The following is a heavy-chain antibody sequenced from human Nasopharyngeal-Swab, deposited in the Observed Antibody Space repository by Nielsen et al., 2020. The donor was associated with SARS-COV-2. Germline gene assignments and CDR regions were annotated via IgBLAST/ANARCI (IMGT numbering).Heavy chain of an antibody. Sequence: GGSLRLSCAASGFTFSSYGMHWVRQAPGKGLEWVAVIWYDGSNKYYADSVKGRFTISRDDSKNTLYLHMNSLRAEDTAIYYCAKSLVISGDSDCWGQGTLVTVSS. J-gene: IGHJ4*02. CDR1: GFTFSSYG. CDR3: AKSLVISGDSDC. V-gene: IGHV3-33*06. D-gene: IGHD2-21*01. CDR2: IWYDGSNK.